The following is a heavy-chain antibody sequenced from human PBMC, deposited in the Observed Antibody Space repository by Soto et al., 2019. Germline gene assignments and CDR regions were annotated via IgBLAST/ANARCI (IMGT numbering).Heavy chain of an antibody. J-gene: IGHJ6*02. CDR2: ISYDGSNK. CDR3: ANDLTAMALYYGMDV. V-gene: IGHV3-30*18. Sequence: QVQLVESGGGVIQPGRSLRLSCAASGFTFSSYGMHWVRQAPGKGLEWVAVISYDGSNKYYADSVKGRFTISRDNSKNTLYLQMNSLRAEDTAVYYCANDLTAMALYYGMDVWGQGTTVTVSS. D-gene: IGHD5-18*01. CDR1: GFTFSSYG.